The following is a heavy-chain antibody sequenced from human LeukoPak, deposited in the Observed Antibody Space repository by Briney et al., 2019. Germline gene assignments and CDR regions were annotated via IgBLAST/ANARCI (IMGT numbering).Heavy chain of an antibody. Sequence: GSLRLSCAASGFTFSNSAMSWVRQAPGKGLEWVSTLSGSGITTYYADSVKGRFTISRDNSKNTLYLQMNSLRAEDTAVYYCAKGIYSGGWSYFDYWGHGTLVTVSS. V-gene: IGHV3-23*01. CDR3: AKGIYSGGWSYFDY. CDR1: GFTFSNSA. D-gene: IGHD6-19*01. CDR2: LSGSGITT. J-gene: IGHJ4*01.